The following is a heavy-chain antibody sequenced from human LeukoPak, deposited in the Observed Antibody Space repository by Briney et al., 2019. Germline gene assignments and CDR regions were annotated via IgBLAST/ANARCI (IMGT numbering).Heavy chain of an antibody. J-gene: IGHJ3*01. CDR1: RFSFNSYW. CDR2: IVGDGSYT. CDR3: ARDGSNSHAFDV. Sequence: GGSLRLSCAASRFSFNSYWMHWVRQAPGKGLVWVSSIVGDGSYTNYADSVKGRFTISRDNAKNTLFLQMNSLRAEDTAVYYCARDGSNSHAFDVWGLGTMVTVSS. V-gene: IGHV3-74*01. D-gene: IGHD5-24*01.